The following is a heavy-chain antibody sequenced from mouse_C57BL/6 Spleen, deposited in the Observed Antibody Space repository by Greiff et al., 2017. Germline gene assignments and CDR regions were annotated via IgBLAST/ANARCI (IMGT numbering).Heavy chain of an antibody. Sequence: VQLQQSGAELVRPGAAVTLSCKASGYTFTDYEMHWVKQTPVHGLEWIGAIDPETGGTAYNQKFKGKAILTADKSSSTAYMELRSLTSEDSAVYCCKRQTAQARDYWGQGTTLTVSS. J-gene: IGHJ2*01. CDR1: GYTFTDYE. V-gene: IGHV1-15*01. CDR3: KRQTAQARDY. D-gene: IGHD3-2*02. CDR2: IDPETGGT.